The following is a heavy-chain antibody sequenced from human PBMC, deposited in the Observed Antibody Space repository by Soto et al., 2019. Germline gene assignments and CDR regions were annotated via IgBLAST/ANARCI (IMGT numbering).Heavy chain of an antibody. Sequence: GGSLRLSCAASGFTFSSYAMSWVRQAPGKGLEWVSAISGSGGSTYYADSGKGRFTISRDNSKNTLYLQMNSLRAEDTAVYYCAKGKIVVVPAATYYYYGMDVWGQGTTVTVSS. J-gene: IGHJ6*02. V-gene: IGHV3-23*01. D-gene: IGHD2-2*01. CDR2: ISGSGGST. CDR1: GFTFSSYA. CDR3: AKGKIVVVPAATYYYYGMDV.